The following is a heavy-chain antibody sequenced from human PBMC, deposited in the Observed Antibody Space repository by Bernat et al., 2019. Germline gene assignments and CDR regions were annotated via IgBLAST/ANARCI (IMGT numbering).Heavy chain of an antibody. J-gene: IGHJ4*02. CDR2: LNTGNGDT. V-gene: IGHV1-3*04. Sequence: QVQLVQSGAEVKKPGASVKVSCKASGYTFTKFAIHWVRQAPGQRLEWLGWLNTGNGDTKYSQRFQDRFKITRDTSADTSYMEVNSLRSEDTAVDYCARVRLKWFGEIPFDYWGQGSLVTVSS. D-gene: IGHD3-10*01. CDR3: ARVRLKWFGEIPFDY. CDR1: GYTFTKFA.